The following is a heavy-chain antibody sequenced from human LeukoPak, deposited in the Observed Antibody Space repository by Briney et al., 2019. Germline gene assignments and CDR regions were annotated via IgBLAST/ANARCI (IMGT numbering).Heavy chain of an antibody. CDR3: ARGLRDWNYDY. J-gene: IGHJ4*02. CDR2: ITSSGSTI. CDR1: GFAFSSYG. D-gene: IGHD1-7*01. Sequence: GGSLRLSCAASGFAFSSYGMNWVRPAPGKGRGWVSYITSSGSTIYYADSVKGRFTISRDNAKNSLYLQMNSLRAEDTAVYYCARGLRDWNYDYWGQGTLVTVSS. V-gene: IGHV3-48*04.